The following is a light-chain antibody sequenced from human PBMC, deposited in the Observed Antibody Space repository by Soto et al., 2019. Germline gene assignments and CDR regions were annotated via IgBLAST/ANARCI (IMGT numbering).Light chain of an antibody. CDR2: DVN. Sequence: QSALTQPASVSGSPGQSITISCTGTSSDVGGYNYVSWYQQHPGEAPKVMIYDVNERPSGVPDRFSGSKSGNTASLTISGLQAEDEADYYCCSFAGRSFVFGTGTKVTVL. V-gene: IGLV2-11*01. CDR3: CSFAGRSFV. J-gene: IGLJ1*01. CDR1: SSDVGGYNY.